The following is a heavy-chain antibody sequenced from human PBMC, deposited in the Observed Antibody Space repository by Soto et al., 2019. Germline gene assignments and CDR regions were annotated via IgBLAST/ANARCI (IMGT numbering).Heavy chain of an antibody. CDR2: ISGSGGST. CDR3: AKDNKPFGGVIYAFDI. J-gene: IGHJ3*02. D-gene: IGHD3-16*01. CDR1: GFTFSSYA. V-gene: IGHV3-23*01. Sequence: GGSLRLSCAASGFTFSSYAMSWVRQAPGKGLEWVSAISGSGGSTYYADSVKGRFTISRDNSKNTLYLQMNSLRAEDTAVYYCAKDNKPFGGVIYAFDIWGQGTMVTVSS.